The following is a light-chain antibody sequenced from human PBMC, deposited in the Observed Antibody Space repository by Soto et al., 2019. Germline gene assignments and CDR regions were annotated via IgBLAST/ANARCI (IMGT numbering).Light chain of an antibody. CDR1: SSDVGSYNL. V-gene: IGLV2-23*01. CDR2: EGS. CDR3: CSYAGSSTYV. J-gene: IGLJ1*01. Sequence: QSALTQPASGSGSPGQSITISCTGTSSDVGSYNLVSWYQQHPIKAPKLMIYEGSKRPSGVSNRFSGSKSGNTASLTISGLQAEDEADYYCCSYAGSSTYVFGTGTKVTVL.